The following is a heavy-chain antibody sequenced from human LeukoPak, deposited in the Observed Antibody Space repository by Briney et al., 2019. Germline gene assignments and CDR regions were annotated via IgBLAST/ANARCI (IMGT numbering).Heavy chain of an antibody. CDR1: GFTFTSSA. CDR3: AADYYYDSSGYPF. J-gene: IGHJ4*02. Sequence: ASVKVSCKASGFTFTSSAMQWVRQARGQRLEWIGWIVVGSGNTNYAQKFQERVTITRDMSTSTAYVELSSLRSEDTAVYYCAADYYYDSSGYPFWGQGTLVTVSS. D-gene: IGHD3-22*01. CDR2: IVVGSGNT. V-gene: IGHV1-58*02.